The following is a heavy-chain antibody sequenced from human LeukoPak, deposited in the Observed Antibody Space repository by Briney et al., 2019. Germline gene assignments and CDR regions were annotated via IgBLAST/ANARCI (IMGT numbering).Heavy chain of an antibody. CDR3: ARVDLYYDSSGYSQAANDY. Sequence: EASVKVSCKASGYTFTGYAISWVRQAPGQGLEWMGWVSAYSGATNYAQNFQDRVTMTTVTPTTTAYMELRSLRSDDTAVYYCARVDLYYDSSGYSQAANDYWGQGTLVTVSS. D-gene: IGHD3-22*01. V-gene: IGHV1-18*01. J-gene: IGHJ4*02. CDR1: GYTFTGYA. CDR2: VSAYSGAT.